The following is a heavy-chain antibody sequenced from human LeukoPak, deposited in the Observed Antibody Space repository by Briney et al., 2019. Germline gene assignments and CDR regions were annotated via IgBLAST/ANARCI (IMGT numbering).Heavy chain of an antibody. V-gene: IGHV3-30*04. CDR3: ARDGGAKYGSYYYYMDV. J-gene: IGHJ6*03. CDR2: ISYDGSNK. Sequence: GGSLRLSCAASGFTFSSYAMHWVRQAPGKWLELVAVISYDGSNKYYADSVKGRFTISRDNSKNTLYLQMNSLRAEDTAVYYCARDGGAKYGSYYYYMDVWGKGTTVTVSS. CDR1: GFTFSSYA. D-gene: IGHD4/OR15-4a*01.